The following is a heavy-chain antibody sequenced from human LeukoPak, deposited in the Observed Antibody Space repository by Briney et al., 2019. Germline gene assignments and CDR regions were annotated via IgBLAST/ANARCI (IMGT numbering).Heavy chain of an antibody. CDR1: GGSISSYY. Sequence: PSETLSLTCTVSGGSISSYYWSWLRQPPGKGLEWIGYIYYSGSTNYNPSLKSRVTISVDTSKNQFSLKLSSVTAADTAVYYCARGRIAARHYYYYYMDVWGKGTTVTVSS. D-gene: IGHD6-6*01. CDR3: ARGRIAARHYYYYYMDV. J-gene: IGHJ6*03. V-gene: IGHV4-59*12. CDR2: IYYSGST.